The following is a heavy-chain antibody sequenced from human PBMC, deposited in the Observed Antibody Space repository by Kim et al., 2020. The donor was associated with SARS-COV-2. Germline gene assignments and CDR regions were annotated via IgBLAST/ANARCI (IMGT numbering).Heavy chain of an antibody. D-gene: IGHD2-15*01. CDR2: ISGSGGST. CDR3: AKDPSIVVVVAATVQGGGAFDI. CDR1: GFTFSSYA. J-gene: IGHJ3*02. Sequence: GGSLRLSCAASGFTFSSYAMSWVRQAPGKGLEWVSAISGSGGSTYYADSVKGRFTISRDNSKNTLYLQMNSLRAEDTAVYYCAKDPSIVVVVAATVQGGGAFDIWGQGTMVTVSS. V-gene: IGHV3-23*01.